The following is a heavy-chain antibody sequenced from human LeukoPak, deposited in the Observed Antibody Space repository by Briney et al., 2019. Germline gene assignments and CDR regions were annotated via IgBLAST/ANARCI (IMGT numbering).Heavy chain of an antibody. D-gene: IGHD6-6*01. CDR1: GFTFSSYE. CDR3: ARPYSSSSDY. J-gene: IGHJ4*02. Sequence: PVGSLRLSCAASGFTFSSYEMNWVRQAPGKGLEWVSYISSSGSTIYYADSVKGRSTISRDNAKNSLYLQMNSLRAEDTAVYYCARPYSSSSDYWGQGTLVTVSS. V-gene: IGHV3-48*03. CDR2: ISSSGSTI.